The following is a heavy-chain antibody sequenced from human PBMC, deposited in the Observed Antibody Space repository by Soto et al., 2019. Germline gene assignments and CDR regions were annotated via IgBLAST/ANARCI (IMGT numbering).Heavy chain of an antibody. CDR3: AKVGSYGYGSNSDVEY. Sequence: QVQLVESGGGVVQPGSSLRLSCAVSGFTFRNYGMHWVRQAPGKGLEWVALISYDGSDQYYGESVKGRFTISRDSSNNTLYLYVSCLRLEDTAFYYCAKVGSYGYGSNSDVEYWGQGTMVTVSS. CDR1: GFTFRNYG. CDR2: ISYDGSDQ. D-gene: IGHD5-18*01. V-gene: IGHV3-30*18. J-gene: IGHJ4*02.